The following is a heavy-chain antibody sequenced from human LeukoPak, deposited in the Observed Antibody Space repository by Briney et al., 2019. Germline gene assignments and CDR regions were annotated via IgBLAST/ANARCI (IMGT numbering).Heavy chain of an antibody. J-gene: IGHJ6*02. D-gene: IGHD5-18*01. CDR1: GFTFTTYW. V-gene: IGHV3-74*01. Sequence: GGSLRLSCAASGFTFTTYWMHWVRQAPGKGLVWVSYINSDGSITSYADSVKGRFTISRDNAKNTLYLQMNSLRAEDTAVYYCARDAVDTANAVWGQGTTVTVSS. CDR3: ARDAVDTANAV. CDR2: INSDGSIT.